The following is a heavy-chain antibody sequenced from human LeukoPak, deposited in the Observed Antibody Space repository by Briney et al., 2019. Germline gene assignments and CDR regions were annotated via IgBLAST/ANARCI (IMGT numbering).Heavy chain of an antibody. CDR3: ASRGNYGSGSPNDY. CDR1: GFTFSSYS. Sequence: GGSLRLSCAASGFTFSSYSMNWVRQAPGKGLEWVSSISSSSSYIYYADSVKGRFTISRDNAKNSLYLQMNSLRAEDTAVYYCASRGNYGSGSPNDYWGQGTLVTVSS. CDR2: ISSSSSYI. J-gene: IGHJ4*02. D-gene: IGHD3-10*01. V-gene: IGHV3-21*04.